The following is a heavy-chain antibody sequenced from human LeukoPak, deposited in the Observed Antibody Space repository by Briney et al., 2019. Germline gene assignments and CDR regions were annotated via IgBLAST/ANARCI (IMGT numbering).Heavy chain of an antibody. Sequence: PSETLSLTCTVSGASISSSYWSWIRQPPGKGLEWIGYIYYIGGTNYNPSLKSRVTISLDTSKNQFSLKLISVTAADTAVYYCARGGVTTFSLWGQGTLVTVSS. V-gene: IGHV4-59*01. J-gene: IGHJ4*02. CDR3: ARGGVTTFSL. CDR1: GASISSSY. D-gene: IGHD4-17*01. CDR2: IYYIGGT.